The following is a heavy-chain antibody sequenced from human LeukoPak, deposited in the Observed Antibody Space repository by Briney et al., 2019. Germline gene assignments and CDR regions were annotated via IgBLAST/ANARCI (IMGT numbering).Heavy chain of an antibody. CDR2: ITSSGTYI. V-gene: IGHV3-21*01. J-gene: IGHJ6*03. D-gene: IGHD1-26*01. CDR3: ARDPYSGNYGNYYYYYMDV. CDR1: GFTFSSYA. Sequence: GGTLRLSCAASGFTFSSYAMSWVRQAPGKALEWVSSITSSGTYIFYADSVKGRFTISRDNAKNSLYLQMNSLGPEDTAVYYCARDPYSGNYGNYYYYYMDVWGKGTTVTISS.